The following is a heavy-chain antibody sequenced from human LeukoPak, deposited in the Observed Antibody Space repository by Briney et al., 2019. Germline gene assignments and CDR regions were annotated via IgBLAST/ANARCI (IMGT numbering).Heavy chain of an antibody. CDR2: IYISGST. Sequence: SETLSLTCTVSGSSISSGSYYWSWIRQPAGKGLEWIGRIYISGSTNYNPSLKSRVTISVDTSKNQFSLKLSSVTAADTAVYYCARQSDFWSGYHFDYWGQGTLVTVSS. CDR3: ARQSDFWSGYHFDY. V-gene: IGHV4-61*02. CDR1: GSSISSGSYY. J-gene: IGHJ4*02. D-gene: IGHD3-3*01.